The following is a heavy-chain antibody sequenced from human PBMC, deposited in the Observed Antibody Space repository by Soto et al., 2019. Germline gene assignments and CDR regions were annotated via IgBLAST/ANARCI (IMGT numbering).Heavy chain of an antibody. Sequence: QVQLQESGPGLVKPSETLSLTCTVSGGSISSYYWSWIRQPPGKGLEWIGYIDYIGITNYHPALMRRVTIPVDTSTNPSSLKLRSVTAADTAVYYCARYMSYYYYGMDVWGQGTTVTVSS. CDR1: GGSISSYY. CDR3: ARYMSYYYYGMDV. D-gene: IGHD3-10*02. V-gene: IGHV4-59*01. J-gene: IGHJ6*02. CDR2: IDYIGIT.